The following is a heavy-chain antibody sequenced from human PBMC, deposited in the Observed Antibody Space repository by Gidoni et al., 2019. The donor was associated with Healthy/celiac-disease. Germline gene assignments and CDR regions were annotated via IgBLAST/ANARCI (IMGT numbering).Heavy chain of an antibody. CDR3: ARLRQRGYSYGPFDY. J-gene: IGHJ4*02. CDR2: IYYSGST. Sequence: QVQLQESGPGLVKPSETLSLTCTVSGGSISSSYWSWIRQPPGKGLEWIGYIYYSGSTNYHPALKSRVTISVDTSKNQFSLKLSSVTAADTAVYYCARLRQRGYSYGPFDYWGQGTLVTVSS. V-gene: IGHV4-59*08. D-gene: IGHD5-18*01. CDR1: GGSISSSY.